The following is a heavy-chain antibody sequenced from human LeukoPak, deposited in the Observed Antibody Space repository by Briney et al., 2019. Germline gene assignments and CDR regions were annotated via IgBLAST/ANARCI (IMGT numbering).Heavy chain of an antibody. J-gene: IGHJ4*02. CDR3: TGNYYGSGSYADFDY. D-gene: IGHD3-10*01. CDR2: MSVDSKYM. V-gene: IGHV3-30*03. CDR1: GFIFSRYD. Sequence: GGSLRLSCVASGFIFSRYDMHWVRQAPGKGLEWVAGMSVDSKYMYYVASVKGRFIISRDNAKNTLYLQMNSLRTEDTAVYYCTGNYYGSGSYADFDYWGQGTLVTVSS.